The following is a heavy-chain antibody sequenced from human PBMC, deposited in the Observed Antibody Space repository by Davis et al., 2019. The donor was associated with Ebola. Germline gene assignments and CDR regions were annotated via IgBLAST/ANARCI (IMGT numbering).Heavy chain of an antibody. CDR1: AYSFTSYA. J-gene: IGHJ4*02. D-gene: IGHD3-10*01. CDR2: INTNTGNP. CDR3: ARDRGNFDY. V-gene: IGHV7-4-1*02. Sequence: AASVKVSCKASAYSFTSYAMNWLRHAPGQGLAWLGWINTNTGNPTYAQGFTGRFVFSLDTSVSTAYLQISSLKAEDTAIYYCARDRGNFDYWGQGTLVTVSS.